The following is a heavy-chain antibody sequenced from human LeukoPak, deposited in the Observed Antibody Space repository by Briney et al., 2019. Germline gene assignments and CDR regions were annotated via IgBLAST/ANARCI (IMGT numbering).Heavy chain of an antibody. V-gene: IGHV1-8*01. CDR3: ARALYTDLSFDP. D-gene: IGHD2-2*02. Sequence: ASVKVSCKASGYTFTSYDINWVRQATGQGLEWMGWMNPNSGNTGYAQKFQGRVTMTRNTSISTAYMELSGLRSEDTAVYYCARALYTDLSFDPWGQGTLVTVSS. CDR1: GYTFTSYD. CDR2: MNPNSGNT. J-gene: IGHJ5*02.